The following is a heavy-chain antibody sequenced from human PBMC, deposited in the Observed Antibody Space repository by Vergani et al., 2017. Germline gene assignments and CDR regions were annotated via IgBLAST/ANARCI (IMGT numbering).Heavy chain of an antibody. Sequence: EVQLVESGGGLVKPGGSLRLSCAASGFSFSSYSMNWVRQAPGKGLEWVSGINWNSDSIAYADSVKGRFIISRDNAKNSLYLQMNSLRAEDTALYYCVKDIAASGNYWYFDLWGRGTLVTVSS. CDR2: INWNSDSI. CDR3: VKDIAASGNYWYFDL. V-gene: IGHV3-9*01. J-gene: IGHJ2*01. CDR1: GFSFSSYS. D-gene: IGHD6-13*01.